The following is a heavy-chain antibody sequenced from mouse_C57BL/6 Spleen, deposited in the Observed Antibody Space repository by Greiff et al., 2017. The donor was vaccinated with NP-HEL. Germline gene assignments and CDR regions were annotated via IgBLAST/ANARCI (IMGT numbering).Heavy chain of an antibody. CDR3: AREESYYYGSSSYYYAMDD. Sequence: VQLQQSGAELVRPGTSVKVSCKASGYAFTNYLIEWVKQRPGQGLEWIGVINPGSGGTNYNEKFKGKATLTADKSSSTAYMQLSSLTSEDSAVYFCAREESYYYGSSSYYYAMDDWGQGTSVTVSS. CDR1: GYAFTNYL. CDR2: INPGSGGT. J-gene: IGHJ4*01. V-gene: IGHV1-54*01. D-gene: IGHD1-1*01.